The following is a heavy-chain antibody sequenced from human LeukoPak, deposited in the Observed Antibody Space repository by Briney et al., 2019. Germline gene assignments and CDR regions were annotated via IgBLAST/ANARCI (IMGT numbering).Heavy chain of an antibody. D-gene: IGHD1-26*01. Sequence: ASVKVSCKASGYTFTSYDINWVRQATGQGLEWMGWMNPNNGNTGLAQKFQGRVTMTRRISMSTAYMELSSLRSEDTAVYYCARGLAQGDSWTLLGYWGQGTLVTVSS. CDR2: MNPNNGNT. V-gene: IGHV1-8*02. CDR3: ARGLAQGDSWTLLGY. CDR1: GYTFTSYD. J-gene: IGHJ4*02.